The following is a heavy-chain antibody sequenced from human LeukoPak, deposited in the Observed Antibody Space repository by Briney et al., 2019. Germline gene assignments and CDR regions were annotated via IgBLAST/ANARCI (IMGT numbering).Heavy chain of an antibody. D-gene: IGHD1-26*01. J-gene: IGHJ6*02. V-gene: IGHV3-7*01. CDR2: IKSDGSEE. CDR3: VRDQEGDVGAISYYFGLDL. CDR1: GFTFNRYW. Sequence: VGSLRLSCAASGFTFNRYWMSWVRQAPGKGLEWVAHIKSDGSEEYYADSVRGRFTISRDNAKNTLYLQMKSLRVEDTALYFCVRDQEGDVGAISYYFGLDLWGQGTTVTVSS.